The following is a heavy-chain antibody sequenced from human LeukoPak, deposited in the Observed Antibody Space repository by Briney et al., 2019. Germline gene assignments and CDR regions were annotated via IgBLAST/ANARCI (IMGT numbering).Heavy chain of an antibody. Sequence: GGSLRLSCAASGFTFSDYYMSWIRQAPGKGLEWVSYISSSGSTIYYADSVKGRFTISRDNAKNSLYLQMNSLRAEDTAVYYCAKAPIAVAGTFCDYWDQGTLVTVSS. D-gene: IGHD6-19*01. CDR1: GFTFSDYY. CDR3: AKAPIAVAGTFCDY. CDR2: ISSSGSTI. V-gene: IGHV3-11*01. J-gene: IGHJ4*02.